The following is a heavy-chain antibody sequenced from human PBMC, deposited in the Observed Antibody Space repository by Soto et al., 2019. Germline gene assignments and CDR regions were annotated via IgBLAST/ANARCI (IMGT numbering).Heavy chain of an antibody. CDR2: IVVGSGNT. D-gene: IGHD5-18*01. CDR1: GFTFTSSA. V-gene: IGHV1-58*01. J-gene: IGHJ4*02. CDR3: AADKGYSYGYGTY. Sequence: QMQLVQSGPEVKKPGTSVKVSCKASGFTFTSSALQWVRQARGQRLEWIGWIVVGSGNTDYAQKLQERVTITRDMSTSTAYMELSSLRSEDTAVYYCAADKGYSYGYGTYWGQGTLVTVSS.